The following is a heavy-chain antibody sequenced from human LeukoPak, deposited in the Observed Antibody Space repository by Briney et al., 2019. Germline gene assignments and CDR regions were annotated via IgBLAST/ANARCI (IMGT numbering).Heavy chain of an antibody. Sequence: PRGSLRLSCAASGFIFSNYWMSWVRQAPGKGLEWVANIKQDGSEKHYVDSVKGRFTISRDNAKNSLYLQMNSLRAEDTAVYYCARVKEDSYGYFGWFDPWGQGTLVTVSS. V-gene: IGHV3-7*01. CDR2: IKQDGSEK. J-gene: IGHJ5*02. CDR1: GFIFSNYW. CDR3: ARVKEDSYGYFGWFDP. D-gene: IGHD5-18*01.